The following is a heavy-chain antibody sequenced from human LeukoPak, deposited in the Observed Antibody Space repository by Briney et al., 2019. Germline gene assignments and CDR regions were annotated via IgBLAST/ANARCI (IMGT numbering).Heavy chain of an antibody. CDR3: ARDRPPSGYYYGMDV. CDR1: GGTFSSYA. D-gene: IGHD3-10*01. Sequence: GASVKVSCKASGGTFSSYAISWVRQAPGQGLEWMGGIIPIFGAANYAQKFQGRVTITADESTSTAYMELSSLGSEDTAVYYCARDRPPSGYYYGMDVWGKGTTVTVSS. V-gene: IGHV1-69*01. J-gene: IGHJ6*04. CDR2: IIPIFGAA.